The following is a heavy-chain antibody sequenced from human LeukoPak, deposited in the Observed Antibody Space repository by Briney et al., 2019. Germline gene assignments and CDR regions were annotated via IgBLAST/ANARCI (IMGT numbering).Heavy chain of an antibody. V-gene: IGHV3-53*01. J-gene: IGHJ4*02. Sequence: PGGSLRISCAASGFTVSSNYMSWVRQAPGKGLEWGSVIYSGGSTYYADSVKGRFTISRDNSKNTLYLQMNSLRAEDTAVYYCAKTYAYCSGGSCYDYWGQGTLVTVSS. CDR1: GFTVSSNY. CDR3: AKTYAYCSGGSCYDY. D-gene: IGHD2-15*01. CDR2: IYSGGST.